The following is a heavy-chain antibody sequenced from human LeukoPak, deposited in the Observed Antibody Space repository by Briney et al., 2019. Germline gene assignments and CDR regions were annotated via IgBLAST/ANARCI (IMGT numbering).Heavy chain of an antibody. CDR1: GFTFSSYS. V-gene: IGHV3-21*01. D-gene: IGHD2-2*02. J-gene: IGHJ4*02. CDR3: ARDRYRNDY. Sequence: GGSLRLSCATSGFTFSSYSMNWVRQAPGKGLEWVSFISTSSNYIYYADSVKGRFTISRDNANNSLYLQMNSLRAEDTAVYYCARDRYRNDYWGQGALVTVSS. CDR2: ISTSSNYI.